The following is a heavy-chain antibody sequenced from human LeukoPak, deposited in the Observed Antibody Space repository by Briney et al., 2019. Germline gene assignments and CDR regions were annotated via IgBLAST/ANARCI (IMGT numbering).Heavy chain of an antibody. CDR2: IYYTGNT. D-gene: IGHD2-15*01. CDR1: GVSISSSNSY. J-gene: IGHJ3*02. V-gene: IGHV4-39*07. Sequence: SETLSLTCTVSGVSISSSNSYWGWIRQPPGKGLEWIGSIYYTGNTYYNASLKSQVSISIDTSKNQFSLKLNSVTAADTAMYYCARAFGCYPGICGFDIWGQGTMVTVSS. CDR3: ARAFGCYPGICGFDI.